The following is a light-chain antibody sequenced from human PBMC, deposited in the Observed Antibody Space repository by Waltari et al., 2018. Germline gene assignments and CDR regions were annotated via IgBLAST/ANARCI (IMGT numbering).Light chain of an antibody. CDR3: QVWDSNNGQSNGV. Sequence: SYVLTQPPSVSVAPGQTARIACGGDNLETRRVHWYQQRPGQAPIMVVYDSTARPSRIPERCSGSNSGTTATLTVSRVEAGDEADYFWQVWDSNNGQSNGVFGGGTRLTV. CDR1: NLETRR. CDR2: DST. J-gene: IGLJ3*02. V-gene: IGLV3-21*02.